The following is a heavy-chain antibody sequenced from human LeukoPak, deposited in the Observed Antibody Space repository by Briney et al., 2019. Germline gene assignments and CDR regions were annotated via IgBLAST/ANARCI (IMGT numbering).Heavy chain of an antibody. D-gene: IGHD6-19*01. CDR3: AKLSGYSSGWYQGPNYYMDV. Sequence: SETLSLTCAVYGGSSSGYYWSWIRQPPGKGLEWIGEINHSGSTNYNPSLKSRVTISVDTSKNQFSLKLSSVTAADTAVYYCAKLSGYSSGWYQGPNYYMDVWGKGTTVTVSS. J-gene: IGHJ6*03. V-gene: IGHV4-34*01. CDR2: INHSGST. CDR1: GGSSSGYY.